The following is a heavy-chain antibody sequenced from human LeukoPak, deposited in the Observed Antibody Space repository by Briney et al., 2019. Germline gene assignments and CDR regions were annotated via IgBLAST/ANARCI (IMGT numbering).Heavy chain of an antibody. Sequence: ASVKVSCKASGYTFTNYGISWVRQAPGQGLEWMGWISAYNGDTNYAQKLQGRVTMTTDTSTSTAYMELRSLRSDDTAVYYCARGLGSGYDYYFDYWGPGTLVTVSS. CDR3: ARGLGSGYDYYFDY. V-gene: IGHV1-18*01. J-gene: IGHJ4*02. CDR1: GYTFTNYG. D-gene: IGHD5-12*01. CDR2: ISAYNGDT.